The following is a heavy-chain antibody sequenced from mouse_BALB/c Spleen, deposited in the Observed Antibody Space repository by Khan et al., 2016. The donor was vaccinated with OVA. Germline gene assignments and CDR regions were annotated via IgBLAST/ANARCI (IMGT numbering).Heavy chain of an antibody. Sequence: EVKLEESGPGLVKPSQSLSLTCTATGYSITSDYAWNWIRQFPGNKLEWMGYISYSGNTNYNPSFKSRISITRDTSENQFFLQLNSVTTEDTATYYCARVYGGDFDYWGQGTTLTVSS. CDR1: GYSITSDYA. CDR3: ARVYGGDFDY. D-gene: IGHD1-1*01. CDR2: ISYSGNT. J-gene: IGHJ2*01. V-gene: IGHV3-2*02.